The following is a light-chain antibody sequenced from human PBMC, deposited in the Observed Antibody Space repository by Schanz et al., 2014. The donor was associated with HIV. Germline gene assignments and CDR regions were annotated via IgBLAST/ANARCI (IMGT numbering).Light chain of an antibody. J-gene: IGLJ1*01. CDR3: ISYTTTSTYV. CDR1: KYY. V-gene: IGLV2-14*03. Sequence: QSSLTQPASVSGSPGQSITISCTGPKYYVSWFQQYPGKAPQLMIYDGSRRPSGVSNRFSGSKSDNAASLTISGLQPEDEADYYCISYTTTSTYVFGAGTKLTVL. CDR2: DGS.